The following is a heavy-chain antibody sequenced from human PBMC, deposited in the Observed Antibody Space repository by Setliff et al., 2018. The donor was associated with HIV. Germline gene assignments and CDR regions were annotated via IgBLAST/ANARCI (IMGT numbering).Heavy chain of an antibody. CDR2: IFNDGRT. CDR1: GGSLSGHY. D-gene: IGHD3-10*01. Sequence: SETLSLTCAVYGGSLSGHYWTWIRQPPGEGLEWIGSIFNDGRTYYNPSLKSRVAIPMDTSTNQFSLKLTSVTAADTAVYFCARHFPSISLFFGDPGPFDRWGQGALVTVSS. CDR3: ARHFPSISLFFGDPGPFDR. V-gene: IGHV4-34*12. J-gene: IGHJ4*02.